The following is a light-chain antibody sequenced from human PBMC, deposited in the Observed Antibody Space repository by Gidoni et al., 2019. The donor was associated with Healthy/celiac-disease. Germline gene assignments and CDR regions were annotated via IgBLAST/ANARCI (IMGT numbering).Light chain of an antibody. CDR1: HSINSY. CDR3: QQSYSTPRT. J-gene: IGKJ1*01. Sequence: IYMTLPPSSLSASVGDRVTITCQASHSINSYLNWYQNKPGKAPKLLNYAASSLQSGVPSRFSGSGSGTDFTLTISSLQPEYFATYYCQQSYSTPRTFGQGTKVEIK. CDR2: AAS. V-gene: IGKV1-39*01.